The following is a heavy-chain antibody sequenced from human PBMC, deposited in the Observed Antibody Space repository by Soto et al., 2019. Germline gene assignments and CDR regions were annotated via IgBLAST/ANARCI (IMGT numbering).Heavy chain of an antibody. J-gene: IGHJ4*01. V-gene: IGHV3-33*01. Sequence: QVQLVESGGGVVQPGRSLRLSCVASGVTFSAYGMHWVRQAPGKGLEWVALVSYDRSKKYYADSVKGRFTISRDNSTNTLNLQMNSLRAEDTAVYYCAREGARYSANGVRPFDYWGQRSIVTVSS. CDR2: VSYDRSKK. CDR3: AREGARYSANGVRPFDY. D-gene: IGHD2-8*01. CDR1: GVTFSAYG.